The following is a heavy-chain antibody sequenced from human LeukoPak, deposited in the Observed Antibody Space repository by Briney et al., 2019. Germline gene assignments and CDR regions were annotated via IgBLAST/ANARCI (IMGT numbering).Heavy chain of an antibody. J-gene: IGHJ4*02. V-gene: IGHV4-4*09. CDR1: GDSISSFF. Sequence: SETLSLTCAVSGDSISSFFWSWIRQPPGKGLQWIGYISPIGGTNYNPSLKSRVTISIDTSKNQFSLKLSSVAAADTAVYFCARQGHYYASSGFYYFDSWGQGTLVTVSP. D-gene: IGHD3-22*01. CDR3: ARQGHYYASSGFYYFDS. CDR2: ISPIGGT.